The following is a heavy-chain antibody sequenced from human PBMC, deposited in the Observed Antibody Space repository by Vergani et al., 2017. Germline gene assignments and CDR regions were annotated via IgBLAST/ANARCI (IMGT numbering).Heavy chain of an antibody. CDR1: GFTLNHYA. CDR3: AKANPRNSGYDYLYYDHAMDV. V-gene: IGHV3-23*01. J-gene: IGHJ6*02. D-gene: IGHD5-12*01. Sequence: EVQLLESGGDLVQPGGSLRLSCAASGFTLNHYAMNWVRQAPGKGLEWVSGISGSGGSTYYAGSVKGRFSISRDSSKNTLYLQMNSLSAGDTAVYYCAKANPRNSGYDYLYYDHAMDVWCQGTTVTVSS. CDR2: ISGSGGST.